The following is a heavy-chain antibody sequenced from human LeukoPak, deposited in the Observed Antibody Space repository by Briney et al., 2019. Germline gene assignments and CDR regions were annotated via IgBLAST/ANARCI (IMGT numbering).Heavy chain of an antibody. J-gene: IGHJ4*02. CDR1: GGTFSSYA. Sequence: EASVKVSCKASGGTFSSYAISWVRQAPGQGLEWMGGIIPIFGTANYAQKFQGRVTITADESTSTAYMELSSLRSEDTAVYYCARESSGITGTTFSFDYWGQGTLVTVSS. CDR2: IIPIFGTA. D-gene: IGHD1-7*01. V-gene: IGHV1-69*13. CDR3: ARESSGITGTTFSFDY.